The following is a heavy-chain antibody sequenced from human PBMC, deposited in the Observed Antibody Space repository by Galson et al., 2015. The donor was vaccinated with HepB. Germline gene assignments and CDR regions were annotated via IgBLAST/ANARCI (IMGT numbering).Heavy chain of an antibody. Sequence: SLRLSCAASGFTFSSYAMHWVRQAPGKGLEWVAVISYDGSNKYYADSVKGRSTISRDNSKNTLYLQMNSLRAEDTAVYYCARDLRQYSSGFEYFQHWGQGTLVTVSS. J-gene: IGHJ1*01. CDR1: GFTFSSYA. V-gene: IGHV3-30*04. D-gene: IGHD6-19*01. CDR2: ISYDGSNK. CDR3: ARDLRQYSSGFEYFQH.